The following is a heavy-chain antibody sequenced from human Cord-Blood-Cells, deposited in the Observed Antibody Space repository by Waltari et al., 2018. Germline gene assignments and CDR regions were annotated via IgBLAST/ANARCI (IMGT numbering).Heavy chain of an antibody. D-gene: IGHD6-6*01. J-gene: IGHJ4*02. CDR1: GPVFPSYW. CDR2: IYPGDSDT. V-gene: IGHV5-51*01. CDR3: ARHLSGIAAPGDY. Sequence: EAPLLQSGAEVVKSGEALTILCMACGPVFPSYWFVWVSQRPGKGLEWMGIIYPGDSDTRYSPSFQGKVTISADKSISTAYLQWSSLKASDTAMYYCARHLSGIAAPGDYWGQGTLVTVSS.